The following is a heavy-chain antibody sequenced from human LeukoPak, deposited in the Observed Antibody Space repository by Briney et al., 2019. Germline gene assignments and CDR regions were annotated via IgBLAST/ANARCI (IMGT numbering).Heavy chain of an antibody. CDR2: FDREDGGT. Sequence: ASVKVSCKLSGYSGIELDMHWVRQAPGKGLEWMGGFDREDGGTIYPRKFQGRVTMTEDTSTDTAYMQLSSLTSEDTAVYYCATHTISGVVTYAFQMWGRGTLVTVSS. D-gene: IGHD3-3*01. J-gene: IGHJ3*02. V-gene: IGHV1-24*01. CDR3: ATHTISGVVTYAFQM. CDR1: GYSGIELD.